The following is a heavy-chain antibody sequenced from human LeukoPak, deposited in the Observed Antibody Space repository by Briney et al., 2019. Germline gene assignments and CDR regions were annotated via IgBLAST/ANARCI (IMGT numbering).Heavy chain of an antibody. J-gene: IGHJ4*02. CDR3: AKVEAARPGGHLVG. V-gene: IGHV3-23*01. D-gene: IGHD6-6*01. CDR2: ISGSGGST. Sequence: GGSLRLSCAASGFTFSSYATSWVRQAPGKGLEWVSAISGSGGSTYCADSVKGRFTISRDYSKNTLYLQMNSLRAEDTAVYYCAKVEAARPGGHLVGWGQGTLVTVSS. CDR1: GFTFSSYA.